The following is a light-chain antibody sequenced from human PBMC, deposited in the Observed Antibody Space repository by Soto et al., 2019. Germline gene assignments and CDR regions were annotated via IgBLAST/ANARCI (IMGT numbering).Light chain of an antibody. J-gene: IGKJ2*01. CDR1: QRVSTN. CDR3: QQYSDWPPTYT. Sequence: EIVMTQSPVTLSVSPGERVTLSCRASQRVSTNLLWYQQKPGQAPRLLIYGASTRAPGIPGRFSGSGAETEFTLTISNLQSEDFAVYYCQQYSDWPPTYTFGQGTKLEIK. CDR2: GAS. V-gene: IGKV3-15*01.